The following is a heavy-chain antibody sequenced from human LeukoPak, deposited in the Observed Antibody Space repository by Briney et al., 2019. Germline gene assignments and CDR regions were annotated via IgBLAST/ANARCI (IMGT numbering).Heavy chain of an antibody. J-gene: IGHJ5*02. Sequence: GGPLRLSCAASGFTSSSYWMHWVRQVPGKGLVWVSRIGGDGTARNYADSVKGRFTISRDDAKNTVDLQMNSLRGEDTAVYYCVRGRGSYGWFDPWGQGTLVTVSS. CDR2: IGGDGTAR. CDR1: GFTSSSYW. D-gene: IGHD3-10*01. CDR3: VRGRGSYGWFDP. V-gene: IGHV3-74*01.